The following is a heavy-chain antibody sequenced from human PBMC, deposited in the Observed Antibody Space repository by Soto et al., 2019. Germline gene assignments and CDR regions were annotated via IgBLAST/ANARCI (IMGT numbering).Heavy chain of an antibody. J-gene: IGHJ6*02. CDR2: IWSDGSRG. CDR3: AGEPKGGAYDMDV. CDR1: RLTFSIYD. V-gene: IGHV3-33*01. D-gene: IGHD3-16*01. Sequence: QVQLVESGGGVVQPGTSLRLSCAASRLTFSIYDMHWVRQAPGKGLEWVALIWSDGSRGFYVDSVKGRFTISRDNSKYTVYLQMNSLRPDDTAVYYCAGEPKGGAYDMDVWGQGTTVTVSS.